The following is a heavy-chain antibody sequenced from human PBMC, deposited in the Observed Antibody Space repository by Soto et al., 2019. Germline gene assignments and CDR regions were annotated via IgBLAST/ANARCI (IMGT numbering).Heavy chain of an antibody. J-gene: IGHJ6*02. CDR1: GYTFTTYD. V-gene: IGHV1-18*01. D-gene: IGHD2-8*01. CDR3: ARDPYHVLMVNAPNLYGMDV. Sequence: QVQLVQSGAEVKKPGASVKVSCKASGYTFTTYDISWVRQAPGQGLEWMGRISTYNGNTNYPQSLQGRLTMTTDTSXXTXYXXLRRLRSDETAIYYCARDPYHVLMVNAPNLYGMDVWGQGTTVTVSS. CDR2: ISTYNGNT.